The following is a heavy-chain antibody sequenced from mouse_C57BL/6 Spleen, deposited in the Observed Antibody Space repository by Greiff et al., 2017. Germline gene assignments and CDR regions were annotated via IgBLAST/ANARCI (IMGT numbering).Heavy chain of an antibody. CDR1: GYTFTSYW. J-gene: IGHJ4*01. D-gene: IGHD2-5*01. Sequence: QVQLQQSGTELVKPGASVKLSCKASGYTFTSYWMHWVKQRPGQGLEWIGNINPSNGGTNYNEKFKSKATLTVDKSSSTAYMQLSSLTSEDSAVYYCARYSNYEGYAMDYWGQGTSVTVSS. CDR3: ARYSNYEGYAMDY. CDR2: INPSNGGT. V-gene: IGHV1-53*01.